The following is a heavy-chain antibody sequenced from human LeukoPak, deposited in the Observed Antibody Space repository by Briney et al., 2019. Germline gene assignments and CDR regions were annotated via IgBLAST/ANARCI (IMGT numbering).Heavy chain of an antibody. CDR1: GGSIISSSYY. J-gene: IGHJ4*02. D-gene: IGHD6-19*01. V-gene: IGHV4-39*01. Sequence: SETLSLTCTVSGGSIISSSYYWGWIRQPPGKGLEWIGEINHSGSTNYNPSLKSRVTISVDTSKNQFSLKLSSVTAADTAVYYCAWASGWSSFDYWGQGTLVTVSS. CDR3: AWASGWSSFDY. CDR2: INHSGST.